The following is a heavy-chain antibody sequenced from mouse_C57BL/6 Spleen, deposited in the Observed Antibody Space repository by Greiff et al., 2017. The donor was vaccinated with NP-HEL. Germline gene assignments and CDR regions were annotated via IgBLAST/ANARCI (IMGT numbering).Heavy chain of an antibody. V-gene: IGHV1-26*01. D-gene: IGHD1-2*01. CDR3: ARSYGGDY. Sequence: EVKLQQSGPELVKPGASVKISCKASGYTFTDYYMNWVKQSHGKSLEWIGDINPNNGGTSYNQKFKGKATLTVDKSSSTAYMELRSLTSEDSAVYYCARSYGGDYWGQGTTLTVSS. CDR2: INPNNGGT. CDR1: GYTFTDYY. J-gene: IGHJ2*01.